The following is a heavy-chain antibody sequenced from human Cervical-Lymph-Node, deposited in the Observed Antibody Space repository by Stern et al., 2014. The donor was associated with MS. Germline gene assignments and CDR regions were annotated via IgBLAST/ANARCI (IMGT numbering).Heavy chain of an antibody. CDR2: LYYSGRT. V-gene: IGHV4-31*11. Sequence: VQLVESGPGLVKPSQTLSLICAVSGGSMASSTGGYFWSWIRQPPGKGLEWIGFLYYSGRTYYNPSLKRRTTISVDTSKNQVSLRLTSMTAADTAVYYCARVAYCGGDCSAFDSWGQGTLVTVSS. CDR3: ARVAYCGGDCSAFDS. CDR1: GGSMASSTGGYF. D-gene: IGHD2-21*02. J-gene: IGHJ4*02.